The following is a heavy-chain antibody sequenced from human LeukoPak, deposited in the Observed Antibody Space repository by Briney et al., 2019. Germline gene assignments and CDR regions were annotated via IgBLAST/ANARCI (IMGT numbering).Heavy chain of an antibody. CDR1: GFTFSNYA. Sequence: PGGSLRLSCAASGFTFSNYAMHWVRQAPGKGLEWVAVISYDGSNKYYTDSVKGRFTISRDNSMNTLYLQMNSLRPEDTAVYYCAGVNSSSWSYHFDYWGQGTLVTVSS. J-gene: IGHJ4*02. CDR3: AGVNSSSWSYHFDY. V-gene: IGHV3-30*04. CDR2: ISYDGSNK. D-gene: IGHD6-13*01.